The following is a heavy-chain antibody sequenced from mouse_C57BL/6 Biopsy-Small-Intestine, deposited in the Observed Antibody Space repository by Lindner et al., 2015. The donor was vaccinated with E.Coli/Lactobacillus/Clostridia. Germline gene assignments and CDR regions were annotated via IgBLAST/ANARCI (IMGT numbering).Heavy chain of an antibody. CDR3: TKWLHPWFAY. CDR1: GYTFTDYE. D-gene: IGHD2-2*01. CDR2: IDPETGGT. J-gene: IGHJ3*01. Sequence: VQLQESGAELVRPGASVTLSCKASGYTFTDYEVHWVKQTPVHGLEWIGDIDPETGGTVYNQRFKGKAILTADKSPTTAYMELRSLTSEDSAVYYCTKWLHPWFAYWGQGTLVTVSA. V-gene: IGHV1-15*01.